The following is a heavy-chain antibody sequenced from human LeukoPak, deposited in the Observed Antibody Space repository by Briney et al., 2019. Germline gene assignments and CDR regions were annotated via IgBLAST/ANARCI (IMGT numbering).Heavy chain of an antibody. J-gene: IGHJ4*02. CDR3: TRDGYSAVGVLSVGYY. CDR1: GFIYVNYA. D-gene: IGHD3-22*01. Sequence: GGALRVSCTASGFIYVNYAMSGVRQAPGRGWEGVGFISNKAYGGTTEYAASVKRIFTIPRDDYKSIAYLQMNSLKNEDAAVYYCTRDGYSAVGVLSVGYYWGQGTLVTVSS. V-gene: IGHV3-49*04. CDR2: ISNKAYGGTT.